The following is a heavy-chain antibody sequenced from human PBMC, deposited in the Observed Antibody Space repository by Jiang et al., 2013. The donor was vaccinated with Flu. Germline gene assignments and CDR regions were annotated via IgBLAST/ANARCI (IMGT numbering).Heavy chain of an antibody. D-gene: IGHD6-19*01. CDR2: INPNSGGT. V-gene: IGHV1-2*06. CDR3: ASPARYSSGWRNFDY. Sequence: QLVESGAEVKKPGASVKVSCKASGYTFTGYYMHWVRQAPGQGLEWMGRINPNSGGTNYAQKFQGRVTMTRDTSISTAYMELSRLRSDDTAVYYCASPARYSSGWRNFDYWGQGTLVTVSS. J-gene: IGHJ4*02. CDR1: GYTFTGYY.